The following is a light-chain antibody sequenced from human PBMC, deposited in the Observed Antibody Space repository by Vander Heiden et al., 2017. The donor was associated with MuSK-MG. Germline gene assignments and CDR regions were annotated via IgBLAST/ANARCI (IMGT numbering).Light chain of an antibody. CDR3: ASYKDSANFLYV. V-gene: IGLV2-23*01. Sequence: QSALTQHPPVSGPPGQPSTISCTGNSSNVGGFNLVAWYQQHPGTAPKLIIYDDTKRPSGVSRRLSGSKSGNTASLTINGLQAEDEADYYCASYKDSANFLYVFGSGTTVTAL. CDR2: DDT. J-gene: IGLJ1*01. CDR1: SSNVGGFNL.